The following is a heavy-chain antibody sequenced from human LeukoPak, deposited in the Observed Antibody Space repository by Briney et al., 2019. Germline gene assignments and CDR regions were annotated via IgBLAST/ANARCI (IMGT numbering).Heavy chain of an antibody. D-gene: IGHD6-19*01. CDR3: AREEPVAATGPDY. CDR2: INPNSGGT. V-gene: IGHV1-2*02. J-gene: IGHJ4*02. Sequence: GASVKVSWKASGYTFTGYYMHWVRQAPGQGLEWMGWINPNSGGTNYAQRFQGRVTMTRDTSISTAYMELSRLRSDDTAVYYCAREEPVAATGPDYWGQGTLVTVSS. CDR1: GYTFTGYY.